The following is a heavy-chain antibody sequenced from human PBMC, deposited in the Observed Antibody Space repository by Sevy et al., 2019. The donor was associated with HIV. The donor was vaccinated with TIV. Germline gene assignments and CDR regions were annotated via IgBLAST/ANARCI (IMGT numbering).Heavy chain of an antibody. D-gene: IGHD3-16*02. CDR3: ARTPVIMITSGGVIALRQFDF. V-gene: IGHV4-59*01. CDR1: GGSISGYY. J-gene: IGHJ4*02. CDR2: IYYSGST. Sequence: SETLSLTCTVSGGSISGYYWSWIRQPPGKGLEWIGYIYYSGSTNYNPSLKNRVTMSVDTSKNQVSLKMSSVTAADTAVYYCARTPVIMITSGGVIALRQFDFWGQGTLVTVSS.